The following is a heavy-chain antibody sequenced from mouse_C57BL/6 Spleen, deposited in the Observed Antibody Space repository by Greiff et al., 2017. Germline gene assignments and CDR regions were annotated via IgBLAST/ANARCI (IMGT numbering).Heavy chain of an antibody. Sequence: EVQLVESGGGLVKPGGSLKLSCAASGFTFSDYGMHWVRQAPEKGLEWVAYISSGSSTIYYADTVKGRFTISRDNAKNTLFLQMTSLRSEDTAMYYCARAYYDYGAWFAYWGQGTLVTVSA. CDR3: ARAYYDYGAWFAY. CDR1: GFTFSDYG. D-gene: IGHD2-4*01. J-gene: IGHJ3*01. V-gene: IGHV5-17*01. CDR2: ISSGSSTI.